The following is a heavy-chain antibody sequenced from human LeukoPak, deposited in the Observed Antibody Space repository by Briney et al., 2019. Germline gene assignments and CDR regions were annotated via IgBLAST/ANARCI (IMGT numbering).Heavy chain of an antibody. CDR2: ISYDGSNK. Sequence: GGSLRLSCAASGFTFSSYGMHWVRQAPGKGLEWVAVISYDGSNKYYADSVKGRFTISRDNSKNTPYLQMNSLRAEDTAVYYCAKEGYCSGGSCDPHWYFDLWGRGTLVTVSS. CDR1: GFTFSSYG. V-gene: IGHV3-30*18. J-gene: IGHJ2*01. D-gene: IGHD2-15*01. CDR3: AKEGYCSGGSCDPHWYFDL.